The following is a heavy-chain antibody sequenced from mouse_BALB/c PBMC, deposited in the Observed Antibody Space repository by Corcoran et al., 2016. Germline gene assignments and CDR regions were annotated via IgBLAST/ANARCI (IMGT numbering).Heavy chain of an antibody. J-gene: IGHJ4*01. V-gene: IGHV14-3*02. CDR3: ARSAGYYDRDY. Sequence: EVQLQQSGAVLVKPGASVKLSCTASGFNIKDTYMHWVQQRPEQGLEWIGRIDPANGNTKYDTKFQGKATITADTYSNTAYLQLSSLTSEDTAVYYCARSAGYYDRDYWGQGTSVTVSS. CDR1: GFNIKDTY. CDR2: IDPANGNT. D-gene: IGHD1-2*01.